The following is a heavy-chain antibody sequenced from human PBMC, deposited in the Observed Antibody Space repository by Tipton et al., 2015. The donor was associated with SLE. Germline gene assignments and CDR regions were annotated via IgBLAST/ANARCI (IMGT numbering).Heavy chain of an antibody. CDR3: ASKDGYNSPVAFDN. CDR2: IYYSGST. Sequence: LRLSCTVSGGSISSYYWSWIRQPPGKGLEWIGYIYYSGSTYYNPSLKSRVTISVDTSKNQFSLKLSSVTAVDTAVYYCASKDGYNSPVAFDNWGQGTMVTVSS. CDR1: GGSISSYY. J-gene: IGHJ3*02. V-gene: IGHV4-59*12. D-gene: IGHD5-24*01.